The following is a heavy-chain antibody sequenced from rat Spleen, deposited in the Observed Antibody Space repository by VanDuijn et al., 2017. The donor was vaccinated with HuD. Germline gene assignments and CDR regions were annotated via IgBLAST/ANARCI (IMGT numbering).Heavy chain of an antibody. Sequence: EVQLVESDGGLVQPGRSLKLSCAASGFTFSDYDMAWVRQAPTKGLEWVASISTSGGSTYYRDSVKGRFTVSRDNAKSTLYLQMDSLRSEDTATYYCARRYYYSGLLFDYWGQGVMVTVSS. D-gene: IGHD1-1*01. CDR1: GFTFSDYD. J-gene: IGHJ2*01. CDR3: ARRYYYSGLLFDY. CDR2: ISTSGGST. V-gene: IGHV5S23*01.